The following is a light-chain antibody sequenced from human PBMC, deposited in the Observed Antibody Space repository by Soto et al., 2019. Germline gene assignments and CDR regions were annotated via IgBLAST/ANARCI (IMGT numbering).Light chain of an antibody. CDR3: AAWDASLDGYV. CDR2: SYD. J-gene: IGLJ1*01. Sequence: QPVLTQPPSASGTPGQRVTLSCSTSSSNLGDNTVNWYQHVPGTAPKLLIYSYDQRPSGVPDRFSGSKSGTSASLAISGLQSEDEADYYCAAWDASLDGYVFGTGTKVTVL. CDR1: SSNLGDNT. V-gene: IGLV1-44*01.